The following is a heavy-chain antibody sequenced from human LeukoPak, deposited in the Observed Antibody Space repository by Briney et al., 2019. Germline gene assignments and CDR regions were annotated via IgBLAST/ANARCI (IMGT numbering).Heavy chain of an antibody. CDR3: ARAPYGGSPPYYFDY. CDR1: GFTFSSYS. J-gene: IGHJ4*02. V-gene: IGHV3-21*05. Sequence: GGSLRLSCAASGFTFSSYSMNWVRQAPGKGLEWVSYISSSSSYIYYADSVKGRFTISRDNAKNTLYLQMNSLRAEDTAVYYCARAPYGGSPPYYFDYWGQGTLVTVSS. CDR2: ISSSSSYI. D-gene: IGHD4-23*01.